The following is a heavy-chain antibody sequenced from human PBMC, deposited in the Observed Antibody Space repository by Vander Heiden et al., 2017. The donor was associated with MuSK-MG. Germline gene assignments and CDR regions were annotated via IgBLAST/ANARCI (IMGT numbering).Heavy chain of an antibody. CDR3: ARHDGVVRGEDY. CDR2: IDPSDSYT. V-gene: IGHV5-10-1*03. J-gene: IGHJ4*02. CDR1: GYSFTSYW. Sequence: EVQLVQSGAAVKQPGESLRIFCKGSGYSFTSYWISWVRQMPGKGLEWMGRIDPSDSYTNYSPSFQGHVTISADKSISTAYLQWSSLKASDTAMYYCARHDGVVRGEDYWGQRTLVTVSS. D-gene: IGHD3-10*02.